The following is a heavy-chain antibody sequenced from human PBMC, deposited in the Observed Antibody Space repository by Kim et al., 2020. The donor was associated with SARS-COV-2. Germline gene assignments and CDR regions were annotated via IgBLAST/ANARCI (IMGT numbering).Heavy chain of an antibody. CDR3: ARENEASWYFDL. CDR2: FDPIDSDA. D-gene: IGHD1-26*01. CDR1: EDTFTKSW. V-gene: IGHV5-10-1*01. J-gene: IGHJ2*01. Sequence: GESLKISCQGSEDTFTKSWITWVRQTADRGLEWMGRFDPIDSDAHYNPSFQGHISISVNKSVSTAYLQWCSLRASYTASYYCARENEASWYFDLWGRGTLVIVSS.